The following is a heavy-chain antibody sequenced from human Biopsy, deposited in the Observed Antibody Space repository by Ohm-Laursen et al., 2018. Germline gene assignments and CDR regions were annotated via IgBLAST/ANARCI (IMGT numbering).Heavy chain of an antibody. D-gene: IGHD2-15*01. CDR3: AKAGQTSGEYVVPRHFDS. V-gene: IGHV1-69*10. CDR1: GYNFDIYP. CDR2: IVPLFEIT. J-gene: IGHJ4*02. Sequence: SVKVSCKSSGYNFDIYPLFWVRQAPGQGFEWMGGIVPLFEITDSAQKFQGRVTITADRSTTTAYIELSGLTSEDTAIYYCAKAGQTSGEYVVPRHFDSWGQGTRVTVSS.